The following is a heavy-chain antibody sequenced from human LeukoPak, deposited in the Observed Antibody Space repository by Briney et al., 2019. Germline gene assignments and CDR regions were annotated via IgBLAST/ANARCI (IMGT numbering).Heavy chain of an antibody. J-gene: IGHJ4*02. V-gene: IGHV4-34*01. Sequence: PSETLSLTCAVYGGSFSGYYWSWIRQPPGKGLEWIGEINHSGSTNYNPSLKSRVTISVDTSKNQFSLKLSSVTAADTAVYYCARGLGYRYGPHFEYWGQGTLVTVSS. CDR1: GGSFSGYY. CDR2: INHSGST. CDR3: ARGLGYRYGPHFEY. D-gene: IGHD5-18*01.